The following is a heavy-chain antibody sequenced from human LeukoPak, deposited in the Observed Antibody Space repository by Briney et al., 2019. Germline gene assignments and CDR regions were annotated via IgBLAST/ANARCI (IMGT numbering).Heavy chain of an antibody. J-gene: IGHJ3*02. Sequence: PGGSLRLSCAASGFTFSSYTMNWVRQAPGKGLEWVSCISSSSTNIYYADSVKGRFTISRDNAKNSLYLQMNSLRAEDTAVYYCARKLYSDNSHDAFDIWGQGTMVIVSS. CDR3: ARKLYSDNSHDAFDI. CDR1: GFTFSSYT. V-gene: IGHV3-21*01. D-gene: IGHD1-26*01. CDR2: ISSSSTNI.